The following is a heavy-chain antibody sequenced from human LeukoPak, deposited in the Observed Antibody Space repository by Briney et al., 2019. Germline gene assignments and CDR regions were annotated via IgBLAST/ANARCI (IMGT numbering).Heavy chain of an antibody. Sequence: PGGSLRLFCAASGFTFSHCWMSWVRPAPGKRLEWVAEINLDGSGRYYVDSVRGRCTISRDNAKNSVLLQLNSLRAEDTAVYYCGSFEVYWGQGTLVTVSS. CDR2: INLDGSGR. D-gene: IGHD6-6*01. CDR1: GFTFSHCW. CDR3: GSFEVY. J-gene: IGHJ4*02. V-gene: IGHV3-7*01.